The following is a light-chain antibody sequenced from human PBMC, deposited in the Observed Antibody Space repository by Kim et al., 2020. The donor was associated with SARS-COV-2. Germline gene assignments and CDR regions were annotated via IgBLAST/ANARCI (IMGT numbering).Light chain of an antibody. CDR1: QSVSPY. V-gene: IGKV3-11*01. Sequence: SLSTGTRATLSCRASQSVSPYLAWYQQKPGQAPRLLIYDAAKRATGIPARFSGSGSGTDFTLTISSLEPDDFAVYYCQLRTNWLTSGGGTKVDIK. CDR3: QLRTNWLT. J-gene: IGKJ4*01. CDR2: DAA.